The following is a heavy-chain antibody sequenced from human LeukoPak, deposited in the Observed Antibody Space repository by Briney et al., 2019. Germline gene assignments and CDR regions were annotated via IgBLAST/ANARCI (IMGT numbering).Heavy chain of an antibody. CDR2: IDPSDSYT. CDR1: GYSFTSYW. J-gene: IGHJ3*02. V-gene: IGHV5-10-1*01. Sequence: GESLKISRKGSGYSFTSYWISWVRQMPGKGLEWMGRIDPSDSYTNYSPSFQGHVTISADKSISTAYLQWSSLKASDTAMYYCARGGITIFLGGFDIWGQGIMVTVSS. D-gene: IGHD3-3*01. CDR3: ARGGITIFLGGFDI.